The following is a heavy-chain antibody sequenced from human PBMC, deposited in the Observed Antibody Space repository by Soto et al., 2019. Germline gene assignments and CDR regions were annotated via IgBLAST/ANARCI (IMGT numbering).Heavy chain of an antibody. CDR3: ARDSGYCSGGSCYSSWFDP. V-gene: IGHV3-21*01. CDR2: ISSSSSYI. CDR1: GFTFSSYS. Sequence: EVQLVESGGGLVKPGGSLRLSCAASGFTFSSYSMNWVRQAPGKGLEWVSSISSSSSYIYYADSVKGRFTISRDNAKNSLYLQMNSLRAEDTAVYYCARDSGYCSGGSCYSSWFDPWGQGTLVPVSS. D-gene: IGHD2-15*01. J-gene: IGHJ5*02.